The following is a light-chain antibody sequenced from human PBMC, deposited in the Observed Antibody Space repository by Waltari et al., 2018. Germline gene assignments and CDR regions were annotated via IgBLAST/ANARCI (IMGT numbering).Light chain of an antibody. CDR2: WAS. Sequence: DIVMTQSPDSLAVSLGERATINCKSSQSVLYSSNNKNYLAWYQQKPGQPPKLLIYWASTRESGVPDRVSGSGSGTDFTLTISSLQAEDVAVYYCQQYYSTLWFGQGTKVEIK. CDR1: QSVLYSSNNKNY. V-gene: IGKV4-1*01. J-gene: IGKJ1*01. CDR3: QQYYSTLW.